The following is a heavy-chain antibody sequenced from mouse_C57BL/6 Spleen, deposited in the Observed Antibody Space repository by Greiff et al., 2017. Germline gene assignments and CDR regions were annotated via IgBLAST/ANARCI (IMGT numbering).Heavy chain of an antibody. CDR3: ARSRGGYDGYYDSWFAY. Sequence: VQLQESGAELVKPGASVKISCKASGYAFSSYWMNWVKQRPGKGLEWIGQIYPGDGDTNYNGKFKGKATLTADKSSSTAYMQLSSLTSEDSAVYFCARSRGGYDGYYDSWFAYWGQGTLVTVSA. D-gene: IGHD2-3*01. CDR1: GYAFSSYW. CDR2: IYPGDGDT. V-gene: IGHV1-80*01. J-gene: IGHJ3*01.